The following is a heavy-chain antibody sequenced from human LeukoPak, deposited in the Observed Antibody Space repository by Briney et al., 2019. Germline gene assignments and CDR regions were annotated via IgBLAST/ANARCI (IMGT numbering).Heavy chain of an antibody. V-gene: IGHV3-23*01. CDR2: ISGSGATT. Sequence: GGSLRLSCAASGFTLSSYAMSWVRQAPGKGLEWVSGISGSGATTYYADSVKGRFTISRDNSKNTLSLQMNSLRAEDTAVYYCAKQREQWLVFDYWGQGTLVIVSS. D-gene: IGHD6-19*01. CDR3: AKQREQWLVFDY. J-gene: IGHJ4*02. CDR1: GFTLSSYA.